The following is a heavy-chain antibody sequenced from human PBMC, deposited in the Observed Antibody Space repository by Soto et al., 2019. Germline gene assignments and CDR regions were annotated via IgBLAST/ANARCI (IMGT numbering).Heavy chain of an antibody. CDR2: IYYSGST. V-gene: IGHV4-59*01. J-gene: IGHJ5*02. CDR3: ARGSHGSGSYSS. CDR1: GGSISSYY. D-gene: IGHD1-26*01. Sequence: QVQLQESGPGLVKPSETLSLTCTVSGGSISSYYWSWIRQPPGKGLEWIGYIYYSGSTNYNPSLKTRVTISVDTSKNPFSLMLSSVTAADTAVYYCARGSHGSGSYSSWGQGTLVTVSS.